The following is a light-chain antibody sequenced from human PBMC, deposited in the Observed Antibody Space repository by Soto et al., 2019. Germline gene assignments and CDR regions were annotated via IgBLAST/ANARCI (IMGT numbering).Light chain of an antibody. Sequence: EIVLTQSPGSLSLSPGERATLSCRASQSVNFYLAWYQQKPGQAPRLLISDASSRATDVPDRFSGSGSGTDFSLTISRLEHEDFEVYYCQPYGDSHVTLGQGTKVDIK. J-gene: IGKJ1*01. CDR3: QPYGDSHVT. CDR2: DAS. CDR1: QSVNFY. V-gene: IGKV3-20*01.